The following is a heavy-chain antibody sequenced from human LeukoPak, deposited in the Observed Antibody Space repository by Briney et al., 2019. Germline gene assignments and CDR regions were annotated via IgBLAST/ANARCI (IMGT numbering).Heavy chain of an antibody. CDR2: INHSGST. Sequence: PSETMSLTCAVYGGSFSGYYWSWIPQPPGKGLEWIGEINHSGSTNYNPSLKSRVTISVDTSKNQFSLKLSSVTAADTAVYYCARGHPHYDFWSGYPPGWYFDLWGRGTLVTVSS. CDR1: GGSFSGYY. D-gene: IGHD3-3*01. J-gene: IGHJ2*01. CDR3: ARGHPHYDFWSGYPPGWYFDL. V-gene: IGHV4-34*01.